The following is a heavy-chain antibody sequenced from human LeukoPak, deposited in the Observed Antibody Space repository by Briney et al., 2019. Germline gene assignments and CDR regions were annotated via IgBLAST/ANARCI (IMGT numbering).Heavy chain of an antibody. CDR2: SKNKANSYIT. Sequence: PGGSLRLSCVASGFPFSSYWMTWVRQAPGKGLEWVGRSKNKANSYITQYAAFVQGRFTISRDDSKNSLYLQINSLKTEDTAVYYCARDDGGQGDYWGQGTLVTVSS. CDR3: ARDDGGQGDY. J-gene: IGHJ4*02. CDR1: GFPFSSYW. D-gene: IGHD2-15*01. V-gene: IGHV3-72*01.